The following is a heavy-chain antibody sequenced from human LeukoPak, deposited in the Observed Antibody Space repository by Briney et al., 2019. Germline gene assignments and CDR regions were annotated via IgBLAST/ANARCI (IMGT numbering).Heavy chain of an antibody. Sequence: PGGSLRLSCAASGFTFSSYSMNWVRQAPGKGLAWVSYISIISTIYYADSVKGRFTISRDNAKNSLYLQMNSLRAEDTAVYYCARALFYDSSGYYYWGQGTLVTVSS. V-gene: IGHV3-48*01. J-gene: IGHJ4*02. D-gene: IGHD3-22*01. CDR1: GFTFSSYS. CDR3: ARALFYDSSGYYY. CDR2: ISIISTI.